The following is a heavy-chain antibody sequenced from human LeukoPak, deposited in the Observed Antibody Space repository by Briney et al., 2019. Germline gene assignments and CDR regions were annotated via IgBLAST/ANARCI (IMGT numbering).Heavy chain of an antibody. CDR1: GFTFSSYA. Sequence: GGSLRLSCAASGFTFSSYAMSWVRQAPGKGLEWVSAISGSGGSTYYADSVKGRFTISRDNAKNSLDLQMNRLRAEDTAVYYCARGHIGMDVWGKGTTVTVSS. CDR3: ARGHIGMDV. V-gene: IGHV3-23*01. D-gene: IGHD5-12*01. J-gene: IGHJ6*04. CDR2: ISGSGGST.